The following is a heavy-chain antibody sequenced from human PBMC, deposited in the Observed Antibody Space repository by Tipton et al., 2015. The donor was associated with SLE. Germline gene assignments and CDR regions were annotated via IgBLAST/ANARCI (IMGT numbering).Heavy chain of an antibody. CDR2: IYYSGST. CDR3: AGGQDDFGDY. D-gene: IGHD4-17*01. V-gene: IGHV4-59*11. Sequence: TLSLTCTVSGGPISSHYWSWIRQPPGKGLEWIGYIYYSGSTNYNPSLKSRVTISVDTSKNQFSLKLSSVTAADTAVYYCAGGQDDFGDYWGQGTLVTVSS. J-gene: IGHJ4*02. CDR1: GGPISSHY.